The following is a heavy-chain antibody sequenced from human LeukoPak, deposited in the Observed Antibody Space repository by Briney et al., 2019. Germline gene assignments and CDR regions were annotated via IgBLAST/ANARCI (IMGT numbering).Heavy chain of an antibody. CDR1: GDSISSSSYY. CDR2: IYYTGST. CDR3: ARGDIAAAARSPFDY. D-gene: IGHD6-13*01. V-gene: IGHV4-39*01. Sequence: SETLSLTCTVSGDSISSSSYYWGWIRQPPGKGLEWIGSIYYTGSTYYNPSLKSRVTISVDTSKKQFSVKLSSVTAADTAVYYRARGDIAAAARSPFDYWGQGTLVTVSS. J-gene: IGHJ4*02.